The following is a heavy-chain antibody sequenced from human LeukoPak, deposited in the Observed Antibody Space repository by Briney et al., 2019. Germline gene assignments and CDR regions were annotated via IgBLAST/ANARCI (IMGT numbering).Heavy chain of an antibody. D-gene: IGHD4-11*01. CDR2: IYTSGST. CDR3: ARNQVYQSGVGGTYRNDYFGMAV. CDR1: GGSISSGSYY. J-gene: IGHJ6*02. V-gene: IGHV4-61*02. Sequence: SETLSLTCTVSGGSISSGSYYWSWIRQPAGKGLEWIGRIYTSGSTNYNPSLKSRVTISVDTSKNHFSLKLSSVTAADTAVYYCARNQVYQSGVGGTYRNDYFGMAVWGQGTTVTVSS.